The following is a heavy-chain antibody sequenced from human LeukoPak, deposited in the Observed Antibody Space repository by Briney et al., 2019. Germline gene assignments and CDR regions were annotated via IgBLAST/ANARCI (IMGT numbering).Heavy chain of an antibody. CDR2: ISAYNGNT. Sequence: ASVKVSCKASGYTFTSYGISRVRQAPGQGLEWMGWISAYNGNTNYAQRLQGRVTMTTDTSTSTAYMELRSLRSDDTAVYYCATARWELLPWFDPWGQGTLVTVSS. V-gene: IGHV1-18*01. CDR1: GYTFTSYG. J-gene: IGHJ5*02. CDR3: ATARWELLPWFDP. D-gene: IGHD1-26*01.